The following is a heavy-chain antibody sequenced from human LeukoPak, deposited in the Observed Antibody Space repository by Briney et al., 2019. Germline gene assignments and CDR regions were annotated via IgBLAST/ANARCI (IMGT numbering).Heavy chain of an antibody. CDR3: ASLSSEGSSWYYFDY. CDR2: IIPVFGTA. D-gene: IGHD6-13*01. V-gene: IGHV1-69*06. CDR1: GGTFSSYA. Sequence: ASVKVSCKASGGTFSSYAISWVRQAPGQGLEWMGGIIPVFGTANYAQKFQGRVTITADKSTSTAYVELSSLRSEDTAVYYCASLSSEGSSWYYFDYWGQGTLVTVSS. J-gene: IGHJ4*02.